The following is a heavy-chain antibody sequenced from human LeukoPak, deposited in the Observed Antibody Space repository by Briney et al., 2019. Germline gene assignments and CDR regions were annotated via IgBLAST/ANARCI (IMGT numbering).Heavy chain of an antibody. CDR2: ISSSSSTI. Sequence: GGSLRLSCAASGFTFSSYSMNWVRQAPGKGLEWVSYISSSSSTIYYTDSVKGRVTISRDNAKNSLYLQMNSLRAEDTAVYYCARGPTPTDYGSGSHSFWGQGTMVTVSS. D-gene: IGHD3-10*01. CDR3: ARGPTPTDYGSGSHSF. CDR1: GFTFSSYS. J-gene: IGHJ3*01. V-gene: IGHV3-48*04.